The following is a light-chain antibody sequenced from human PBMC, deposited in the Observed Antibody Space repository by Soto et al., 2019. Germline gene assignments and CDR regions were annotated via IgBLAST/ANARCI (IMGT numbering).Light chain of an antibody. Sequence: EIVLTQSPVTLSVSPGERATLSCRASQSVSSRYVAWYQQKPGQAPRLLIYAASGRATGIPDRFSGSGSGTDFTLTISRLEPEDFGVYHCQQYGTSPWTFGQGTKVEIK. J-gene: IGKJ1*01. CDR1: QSVSSRY. CDR3: QQYGTSPWT. CDR2: AAS. V-gene: IGKV3-20*01.